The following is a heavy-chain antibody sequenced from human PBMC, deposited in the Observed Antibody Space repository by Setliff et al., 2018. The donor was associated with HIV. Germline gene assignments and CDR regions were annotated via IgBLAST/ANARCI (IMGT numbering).Heavy chain of an antibody. Sequence: SQTLSLTCAVYGGSFNDYYWTWIRQPPGKGLEWIGEIDHSGSTKYHASLKSRVTISIDASKNQISLKLSSVTAADTAVYYCARGLNYYGSGSYLPLGYWGQGTLVTVSS. V-gene: IGHV4-34*01. CDR1: GGSFNDYY. CDR3: ARGLNYYGSGSYLPLGY. J-gene: IGHJ4*02. D-gene: IGHD3-10*01. CDR2: IDHSGST.